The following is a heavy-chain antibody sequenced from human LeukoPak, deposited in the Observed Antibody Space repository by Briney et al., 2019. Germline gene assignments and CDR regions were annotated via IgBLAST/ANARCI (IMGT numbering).Heavy chain of an antibody. CDR2: IWYDGSNK. CDR1: GFTFSSYG. J-gene: IGHJ4*02. V-gene: IGHV3-33*08. CDR3: ARDAVTTLLAD. Sequence: PGGSLRLSCSASGFTFSSYGMHWVRQAPGKGLEWVAVIWYDGSNKYYADSVKGRFTISRDNSKNTLYLQMNSLRAEDTAVYYCARDAVTTLLADWGQGTLVTVSS. D-gene: IGHD4-17*01.